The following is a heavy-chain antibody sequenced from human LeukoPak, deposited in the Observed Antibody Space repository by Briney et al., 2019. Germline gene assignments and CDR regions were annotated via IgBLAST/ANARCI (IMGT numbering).Heavy chain of an antibody. J-gene: IGHJ6*03. CDR3: ARVMVYAIFHYYYYMDV. V-gene: IGHV4-59*08. CDR1: GGSISSYY. CDR2: IYYSGST. Sequence: PSETLSLTCTVSGGSISSYYWSWIRQPPGKGLEWIGYIYYSGSTNYNPSLKSRVTISVDTSKNQFSLKLSSVTAADTAVYYCARVMVYAIFHYYYYMDVWGKGTTVTVSS. D-gene: IGHD2-8*01.